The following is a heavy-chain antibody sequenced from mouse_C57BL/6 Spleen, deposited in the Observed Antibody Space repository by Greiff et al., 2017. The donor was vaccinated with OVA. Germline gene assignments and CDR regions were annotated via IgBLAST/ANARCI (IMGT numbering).Heavy chain of an antibody. CDR3: ARSHYYGSPLFAY. CDR2: IRNKAKGYTT. CDR1: GFTFTDYY. D-gene: IGHD1-1*01. J-gene: IGHJ3*01. V-gene: IGHV7-3*01. Sequence: EVMLVESGGGLVQPGGSLSLSCAASGFTFTDYYMSWVRQPPGKALEWLGFIRNKAKGYTTEYSASVKGRFTISRDNSQSILYLQMNALRAEDSATYYCARSHYYGSPLFAYWGQGTLVTVSA.